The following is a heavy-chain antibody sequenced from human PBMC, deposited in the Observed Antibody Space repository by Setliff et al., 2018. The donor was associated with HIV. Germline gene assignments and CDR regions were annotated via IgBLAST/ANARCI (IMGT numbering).Heavy chain of an antibody. CDR3: ATGLTMTPDY. V-gene: IGHV4-34*01. J-gene: IGHJ4*02. CDR2: INHSGNT. D-gene: IGHD7-27*01. Sequence: KPSETLSLTCAVYGESFSAYFWNWIRQPPGKGLEWIGEINHSGNTNYNPSLKSRVTISVDTSKNQFSLKLNSVTAADTAVYYCATGLTMTPDYWGQGSLVTVSS. CDR1: GESFSAYF.